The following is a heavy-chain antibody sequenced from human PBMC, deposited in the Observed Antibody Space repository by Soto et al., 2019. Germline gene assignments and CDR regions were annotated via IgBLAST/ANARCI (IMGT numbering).Heavy chain of an antibody. J-gene: IGHJ4*02. D-gene: IGHD1-26*01. Sequence: PGGSLRLSCAASGFRFSEYYMSWIRQAPGKGLEWVSYISMSGTTIYYADSVKGRFTISRDNAKNSLYLQMNSLRAEDTAVYYCARDVGSLDYWGQGTLVTVSS. CDR1: GFRFSEYY. CDR2: ISMSGTTI. V-gene: IGHV3-11*01. CDR3: ARDVGSLDY.